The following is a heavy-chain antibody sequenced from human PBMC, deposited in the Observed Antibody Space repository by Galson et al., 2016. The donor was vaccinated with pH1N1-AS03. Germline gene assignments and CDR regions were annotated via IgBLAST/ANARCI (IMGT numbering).Heavy chain of an antibody. D-gene: IGHD3-3*01. V-gene: IGHV2-5*02. J-gene: IGHJ4*02. Sequence: ALVKPTQTLTLTCAFSGFSLATSGVGVGWIRQPPGKALEWLALIYWDDDKLYNPSLKSRLTVTKDTSKNLVVLTLTDMDPVDTATYFCTRSRFYNTNLDYFDYWGQGTLVTVSS. CDR3: TRSRFYNTNLDYFDY. CDR1: GFSLATSGVG. CDR2: IYWDDDK.